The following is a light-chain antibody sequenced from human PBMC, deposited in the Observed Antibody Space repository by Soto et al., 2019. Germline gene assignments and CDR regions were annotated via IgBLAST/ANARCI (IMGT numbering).Light chain of an antibody. CDR3: QQRSSWPSLT. CDR2: DAS. V-gene: IGKV3-11*01. Sequence: EIVMTQSPATLSLSPGERATLSCRASQSVNSNLAWYQQKPGQAPRLFIYDASSRATGIPARFSGSGSGTDFTLTISSLEPEDFAVYYCQQRSSWPSLTFGGGTKVDIK. J-gene: IGKJ4*01. CDR1: QSVNSN.